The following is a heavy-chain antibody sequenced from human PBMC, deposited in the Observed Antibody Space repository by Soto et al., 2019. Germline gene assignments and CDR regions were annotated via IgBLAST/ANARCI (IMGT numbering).Heavy chain of an antibody. V-gene: IGHV4-59*01. CDR2: VYYTGST. Sequence: PSETLSLTCSVSGGSISGSYWSWIRQSPGKGLEWLGYVYYTGSTNYSPSLRSRVSISVDTSKNQFSLKLSSVTAADTAVYYCARGVSIAARQGFDYWGQGTLVTVSS. D-gene: IGHD6-6*01. J-gene: IGHJ4*02. CDR1: GGSISGSY. CDR3: ARGVSIAARQGFDY.